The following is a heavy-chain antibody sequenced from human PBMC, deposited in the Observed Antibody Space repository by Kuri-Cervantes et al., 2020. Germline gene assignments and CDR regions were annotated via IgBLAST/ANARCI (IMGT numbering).Heavy chain of an antibody. Sequence: SETLSLTCTVSGGSISSYYWSWIRQPPGKGLEYIGYIYYSGSTNYNPSLKSRVTISVDTSKNQFSLKLSSVTAADTAVYYCARVEPIFCSSTSCYVRDWGQGTLVTVSS. J-gene: IGHJ4*02. D-gene: IGHD2-2*01. V-gene: IGHV4-59*01. CDR3: ARVEPIFCSSTSCYVRD. CDR2: IYYSGST. CDR1: GGSISSYY.